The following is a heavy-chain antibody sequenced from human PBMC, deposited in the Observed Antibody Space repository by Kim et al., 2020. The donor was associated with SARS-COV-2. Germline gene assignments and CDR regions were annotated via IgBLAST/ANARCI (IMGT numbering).Heavy chain of an antibody. CDR1: GGSISSYY. D-gene: IGHD6-19*01. CDR2: IYYSWST. CDR3: AGEAVAGKVY. Sequence: SETLSLTCTVSGGSISSYYWSWIRQPPGKGLEWIGYIYYSWSTNYNPSLKSRVTISVDTSKNQFSLRLSSVTAAGTAVYYCAGEAVAGKVYWGQGTLVTVSS. J-gene: IGHJ4*02. V-gene: IGHV4-59*01.